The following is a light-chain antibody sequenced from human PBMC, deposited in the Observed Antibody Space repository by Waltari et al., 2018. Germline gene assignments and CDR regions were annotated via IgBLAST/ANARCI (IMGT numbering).Light chain of an antibody. V-gene: IGLV2-11*01. CDR1: SSDAAGYNY. J-gene: IGLJ1*01. CDR3: YSYAGSYTYV. CDR2: DVS. Sequence: QSALTQPRPMSGSPGQSVTLSCTGTSSDAAGYNYVSWYQQLPGKAPKLMIYDVSRRPSGVPDRFSGSKSGNTASLTISGLQADDEGDYYCYSYAGSYTYVFGTGTKVTVL.